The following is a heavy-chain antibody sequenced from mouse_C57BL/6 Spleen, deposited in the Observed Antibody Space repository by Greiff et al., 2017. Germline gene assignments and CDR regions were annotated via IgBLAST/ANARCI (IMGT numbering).Heavy chain of an antibody. J-gene: IGHJ1*03. V-gene: IGHV1-72*01. CDR1: GYTFTSYW. Sequence: VQLQQPGAELVKPGASVKLSCKASGYTFTSYWMHWVKQRPGRGLAWIGRIDPNSGGTKYNEKFKSKATLTVDKPSSTAYMQLSSLTSEDSAVYYGDSITTVVDWYFDVWGTGTTVTVAS. CDR2: IDPNSGGT. D-gene: IGHD1-1*01. CDR3: DSITTVVDWYFDV.